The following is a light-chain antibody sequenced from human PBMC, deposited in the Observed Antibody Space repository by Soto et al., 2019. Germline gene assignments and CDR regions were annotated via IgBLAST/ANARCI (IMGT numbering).Light chain of an antibody. V-gene: IGKV1-5*03. Sequence: DIQMTRSPSTLSGSVGDIVTITCRASQTISSWLAWYQQKPGKAPKLLIYKASSLESGVPSRFSGSGSGTEFTLTISSLQPDDFATYYCQQYNSYLWTFGQGTKGDI. J-gene: IGKJ1*01. CDR3: QQYNSYLWT. CDR2: KAS. CDR1: QTISSW.